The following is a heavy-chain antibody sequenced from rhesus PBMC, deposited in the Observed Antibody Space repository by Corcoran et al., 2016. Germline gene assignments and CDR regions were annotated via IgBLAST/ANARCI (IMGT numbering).Heavy chain of an antibody. D-gene: IGHD6-31*01. CDR3: ARGVAAAGTLNDDAFDF. Sequence: QVQLQESGPGVVKPSETLSLTCAVSGGSISGYYLWSWIRQPPGKGLEWLGYIYVGSGSTSYNPSLKSRGIISIDTSKNQFSLKLSSVTAADTAVYYCARGVAAAGTLNDDAFDFWGQGLRVTVSS. V-gene: IGHV4S7*01. J-gene: IGHJ3*01. CDR2: IYVGSGST. CDR1: GGSISGYYL.